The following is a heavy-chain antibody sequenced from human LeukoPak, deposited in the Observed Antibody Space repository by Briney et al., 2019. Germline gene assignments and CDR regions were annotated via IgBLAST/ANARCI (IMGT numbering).Heavy chain of an antibody. D-gene: IGHD3-10*01. CDR3: ARVGLLWFGEPSSFDY. Sequence: PGGSLRLSCAASGFTFSSYWMSWVRQAPGKGLEWVANIKQDGSEKYYVDSVKGRFTISRDNAKNSLYLQMNSLRAEDTAVYYCARVGLLWFGEPSSFDYWGQGTLVTVSS. CDR2: IKQDGSEK. V-gene: IGHV3-7*01. J-gene: IGHJ4*02. CDR1: GFTFSSYW.